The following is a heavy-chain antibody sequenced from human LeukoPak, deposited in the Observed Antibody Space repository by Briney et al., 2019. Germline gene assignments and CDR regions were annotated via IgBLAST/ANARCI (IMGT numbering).Heavy chain of an antibody. CDR1: GFTFSDYY. J-gene: IGHJ4*02. CDR2: ISSNGITI. D-gene: IGHD6-19*01. V-gene: IGHV3-11*04. Sequence: PGGSRRLSCAASGFTFSDYYMTWIRQAPGKGLEWLSYISSNGITIYYADSVKGRFTISRDNAKNSLYLQMNSLRAEDTAVYYCASRQWGVIDYWGQGTLVTVSS. CDR3: ASRQWGVIDY.